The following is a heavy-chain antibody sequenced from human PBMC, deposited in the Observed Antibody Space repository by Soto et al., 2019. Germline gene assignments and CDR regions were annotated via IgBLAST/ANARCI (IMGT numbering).Heavy chain of an antibody. D-gene: IGHD1-26*01. V-gene: IGHV3-21*01. CDR3: ARAPGLGTGPRLVGHFDY. CDR1: GFTCSSYA. Sequence: GGSLRLSCAASGFTCSSYAMSWVRQAPGKGLEWVSDISSSSSCTYYADSVKGRFTISRDNAKNSLYLQMNSLRAEDTAVYYCARAPGLGTGPRLVGHFDYWGQGTLVTVSS. CDR2: ISSSSSCT. J-gene: IGHJ4*02.